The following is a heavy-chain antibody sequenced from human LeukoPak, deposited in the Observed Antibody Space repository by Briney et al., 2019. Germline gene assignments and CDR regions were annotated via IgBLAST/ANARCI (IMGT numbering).Heavy chain of an antibody. J-gene: IGHJ3*02. Sequence: SETLSLTCSVSGGSISSYYWSWIRQPPGKGLEWIGYIYTSGSTNYNPSLKSRVTISVDTSKNQFSLKLSSVTAADTAVYYCARQPGDDAFDIWGQGTMVTVSS. CDR3: ARQPGDDAFDI. CDR2: IYTSGST. D-gene: IGHD3-10*01. V-gene: IGHV4-4*09. CDR1: GGSISSYY.